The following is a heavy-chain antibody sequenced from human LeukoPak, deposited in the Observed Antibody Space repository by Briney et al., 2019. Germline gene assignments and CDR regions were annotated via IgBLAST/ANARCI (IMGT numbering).Heavy chain of an antibody. Sequence: GGSLRLSCAASGFTFSNYAMSWVRQAPGKGLEWVSAISGSGDNTYHADSVKGRFTISRDSSKNTLYLQMNNLRAEDTAVYYCATSPTFDPWGQGTLVTVSS. V-gene: IGHV3-23*01. CDR1: GFTFSNYA. J-gene: IGHJ5*02. CDR3: ATSPTFDP. CDR2: ISGSGDNT.